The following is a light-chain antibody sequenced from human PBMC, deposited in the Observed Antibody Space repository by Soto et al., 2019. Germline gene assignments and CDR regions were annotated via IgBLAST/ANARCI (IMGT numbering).Light chain of an antibody. J-gene: IGKJ4*01. Sequence: DIQMTQSPSSLSASVGDRVTITCRASQSVKYLSWYQHIPGKAPKLLIYSASNLYSGVPSRFSGSGSGAEFSLSISSLQREDVATYYCQQCDSAPLTFGGGTKVEI. CDR1: QSVKY. CDR3: QQCDSAPLT. V-gene: IGKV1-39*01. CDR2: SAS.